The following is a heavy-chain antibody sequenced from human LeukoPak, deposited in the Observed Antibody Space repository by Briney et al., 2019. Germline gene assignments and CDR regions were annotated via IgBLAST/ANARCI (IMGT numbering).Heavy chain of an antibody. Sequence: ASVKVSCKASGYTFTSYGISWVRQAPGQGPEWMGWISAYNGNTNYAQKLQGRVTMTTDTSTSTAYMELRSLRSDDTAVYYCAGDISGSYFRAGGYWGQGTLVTVSS. CDR1: GYTFTSYG. CDR3: AGDISGSYFRAGGY. D-gene: IGHD1-26*01. J-gene: IGHJ4*02. V-gene: IGHV1-18*01. CDR2: ISAYNGNT.